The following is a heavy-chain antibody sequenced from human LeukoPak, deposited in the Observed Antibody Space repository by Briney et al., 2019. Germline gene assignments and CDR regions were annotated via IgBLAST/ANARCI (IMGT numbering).Heavy chain of an antibody. CDR1: GGSISSSSYS. Sequence: PSETLSLTCTVSGGSISSSSYSWGWIRQPPGKGLEWIGTIYYTGNTYYSPSLKNRVTISVDTSKNQFSLQLSSVTATDTAVYYCARHSNDFWSGYPPFYYYYYGMDVWGQGTTVTVSS. CDR3: ARHSNDFWSGYPPFYYYYYGMDV. J-gene: IGHJ6*02. CDR2: IYYTGNT. V-gene: IGHV4-39*01. D-gene: IGHD3-3*01.